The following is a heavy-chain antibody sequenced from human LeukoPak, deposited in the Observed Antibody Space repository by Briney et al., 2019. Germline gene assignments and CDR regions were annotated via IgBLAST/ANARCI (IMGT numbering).Heavy chain of an antibody. J-gene: IGHJ4*02. D-gene: IGHD2-15*01. CDR2: IRSKVYGGTT. Sequence: GGSLRLSCAASGFTFSSYAMSWFRQAPGKGLEWVGVIRSKVYGGTTKYAAAVKGRFTISRDDSKSIAYLQMNSLKTEDTAVYFCTRDDDCSGGSCYSGFDYWGQGTLVTVSS. CDR3: TRDDDCSGGSCYSGFDY. CDR1: GFTFSSYA. V-gene: IGHV3-49*03.